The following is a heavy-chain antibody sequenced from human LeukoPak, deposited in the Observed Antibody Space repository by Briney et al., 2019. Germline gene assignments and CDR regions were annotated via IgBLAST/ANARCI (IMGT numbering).Heavy chain of an antibody. Sequence: SETLSLTCTVSGGSISTYYWSWIRQPPGKGLEWIGYIYYSGSTNYNPSLKSRVTISVDTSKNQFSLKLSSVTAADTAVYYCARGFFSRYCSGGSCLNWFDPWGQGTLVTVSS. V-gene: IGHV4-59*01. CDR2: IYYSGST. J-gene: IGHJ5*02. CDR1: GGSISTYY. D-gene: IGHD2-15*01. CDR3: ARGFFSRYCSGGSCLNWFDP.